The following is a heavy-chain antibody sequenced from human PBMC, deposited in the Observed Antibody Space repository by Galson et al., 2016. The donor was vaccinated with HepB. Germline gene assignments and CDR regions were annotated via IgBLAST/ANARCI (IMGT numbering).Heavy chain of an antibody. V-gene: IGHV3-30*03. CDR2: ISDNGVNK. Sequence: SLRLSCAASGFTFSKTSMHWVRQAPGKGLEWLAVISDNGVNKYHSDSVKGRFTISRDNSKNTLYLQMNSLKAEDTAVYYCAPRALVWFEEGRGYWGQGTLVTVSS. CDR1: GFTFSKTS. CDR3: APRALVWFEEGRGY. J-gene: IGHJ4*02. D-gene: IGHD3-10*01.